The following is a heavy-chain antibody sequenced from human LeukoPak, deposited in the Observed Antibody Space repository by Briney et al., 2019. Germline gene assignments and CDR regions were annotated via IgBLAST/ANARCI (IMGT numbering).Heavy chain of an antibody. J-gene: IGHJ6*03. CDR3: AKNSSGRSWGDYYMDV. V-gene: IGHV3-23*01. CDR2: FSGSGSST. Sequence: GGSLRLFCAASGFSFSSSAMSWLRQARGKGLEWVSAFSGSGSSTTYSESVKGRFTISRDNTKNTLSLQMDSLRAEDTAVYDYAKNSSGRSWGDYYMDVWGKGTTVTVSS. D-gene: IGHD6-19*01. CDR1: GFSFSSSA.